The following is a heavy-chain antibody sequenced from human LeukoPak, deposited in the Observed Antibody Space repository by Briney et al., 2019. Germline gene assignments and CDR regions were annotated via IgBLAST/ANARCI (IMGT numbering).Heavy chain of an antibody. CDR1: GGTFSSYA. CDR2: IIPIFGTA. Sequence: GASVKVSCKASGGTFSSYAISWVRQAPGRGLEWMGGIIPIFGTANYAQKFQGRVTITADESTSTAYMELSSLRSEDTAVYYCAREYCSSTSCYGFDPWGQGTLVTVSS. V-gene: IGHV1-69*13. CDR3: AREYCSSTSCYGFDP. D-gene: IGHD2-2*01. J-gene: IGHJ5*02.